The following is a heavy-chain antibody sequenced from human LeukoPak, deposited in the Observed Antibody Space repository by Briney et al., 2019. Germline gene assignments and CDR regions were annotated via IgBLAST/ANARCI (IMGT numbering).Heavy chain of an antibody. V-gene: IGHV5-51*01. CDR2: IYPGDSDT. CDR1: GYTFTNYW. Sequence: GESLEISCKGSGYTFTNYWIVWVRQMPGRGLEWMGIIYPGDSDTRYSPSFQGQVTISADKSTSTAYLQWSSLTASDTALYYCARLKDGYTIDYWGQGALVTVSS. J-gene: IGHJ4*02. CDR3: ARLKDGYTIDY. D-gene: IGHD5-24*01.